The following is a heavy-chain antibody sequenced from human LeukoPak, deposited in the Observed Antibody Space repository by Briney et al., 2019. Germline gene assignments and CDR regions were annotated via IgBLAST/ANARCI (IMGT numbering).Heavy chain of an antibody. J-gene: IGHJ4*02. D-gene: IGHD1-26*01. V-gene: IGHV3-7*01. Sequence: PGGSLRLSCAASGFTLNNYWMHWVRQAPGKGLEWVANIKQDGSETHYVASVKGRFTISRDNAENSVYLQMSSLSVEDTAVFYWATAVGGTPSYWGQGTLVTVSS. CDR3: ATAVGGTPSY. CDR1: GFTLNNYW. CDR2: IKQDGSET.